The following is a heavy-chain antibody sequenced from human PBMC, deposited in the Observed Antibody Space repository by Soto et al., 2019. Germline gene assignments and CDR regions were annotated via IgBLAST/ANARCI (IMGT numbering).Heavy chain of an antibody. D-gene: IGHD4-17*01. Sequence: EVQLVESGGGLVQPGGSLRLSCAASGFTVSTYWMHWVRQDPGKGLMWVSRISPDGSTTTYADPVRGRFTISRDTAENTLYLQMNSLRVEHTAVYYCAKDRVPYSDYGRYFDLWGRCTLVTVSS. CDR1: GFTVSTYW. J-gene: IGHJ2*01. V-gene: IGHV3-74*01. CDR2: ISPDGSTT. CDR3: AKDRVPYSDYGRYFDL.